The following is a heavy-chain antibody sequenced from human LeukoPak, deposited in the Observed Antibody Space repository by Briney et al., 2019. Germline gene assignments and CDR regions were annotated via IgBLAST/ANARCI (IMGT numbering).Heavy chain of an antibody. D-gene: IGHD3-22*01. Sequence: GGSLRLSCAASGFTVSSNYMSWVRRAPGKGLEWVSVIYSGGSTYYADSVKGRFTISRDNSKNTLYLQMNSLRAEDTAVYYCARGHYDSSGYYYYFDYWGQGTLVTVSS. CDR2: IYSGGST. J-gene: IGHJ4*02. V-gene: IGHV3-66*01. CDR1: GFTVSSNY. CDR3: ARGHYDSSGYYYYFDY.